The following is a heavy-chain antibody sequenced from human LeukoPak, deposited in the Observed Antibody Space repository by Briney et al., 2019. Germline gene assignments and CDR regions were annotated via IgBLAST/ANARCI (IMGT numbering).Heavy chain of an antibody. V-gene: IGHV1-2*04. D-gene: IGHD6-19*01. CDR1: GYTLTELS. CDR2: INPNSGGT. J-gene: IGHJ5*02. CDR3: ARDLGSGRSYNWFDP. Sequence: ASVKVSCKVSGYTLTELSMHWVRQAPGQGLEWMGWINPNSGGTNYAQKFQGWVTMTRDTSISTAYMELSRLRSDDTAVYYCARDLGSGRSYNWFDPWGQGTLVTVSS.